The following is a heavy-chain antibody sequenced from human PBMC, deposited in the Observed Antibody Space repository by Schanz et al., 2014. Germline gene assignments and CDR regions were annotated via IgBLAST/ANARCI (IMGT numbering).Heavy chain of an antibody. J-gene: IGHJ4*02. V-gene: IGHV1-18*01. D-gene: IGHD3-3*01. CDR2: ISVYNHNK. CDR3: ARYRRFFDRDDLYYFDS. CDR1: GYIFINSG. Sequence: QIQLVQSGPEVKKPGATVKVSCKASGYIFINSGISWVRQAPGQGLEWMGWISVYNHNKEYDRKFQGRVTMTTDTSTSTAYMALTDLRSDDTAVYYCARYRRFFDRDDLYYFDSWGQGTLXTVSS.